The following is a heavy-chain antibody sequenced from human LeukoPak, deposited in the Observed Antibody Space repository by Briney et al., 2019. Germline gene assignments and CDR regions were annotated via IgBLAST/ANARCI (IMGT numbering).Heavy chain of an antibody. CDR3: ARVGNCGGDCYEY. Sequence: ASVKVSSKASGYTFSGYYMNWVRQAPGQGLEWMGWINPNSGGTVYAQKFQGRVTMTRDTSITTAYMELSRLRADDTAVYYCARVGNCGGDCYEYWGQGTLVTVSS. D-gene: IGHD2-21*01. CDR1: GYTFSGYY. V-gene: IGHV1-2*02. CDR2: INPNSGGT. J-gene: IGHJ4*02.